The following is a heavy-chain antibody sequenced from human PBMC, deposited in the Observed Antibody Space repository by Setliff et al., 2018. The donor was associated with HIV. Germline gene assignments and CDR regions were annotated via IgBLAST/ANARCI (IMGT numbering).Heavy chain of an antibody. D-gene: IGHD2-15*01. J-gene: IGHJ5*02. V-gene: IGHV1-69*13. Sequence: EASVKVSCKASGGNFSTYGISWVRQAPGQGLEWMGGIIPLFNKSNNAQKFQVRVTITADESTSTAYMELKSLRSEDSAVYYCARDRFCSRGSCYEPNWFDPWGQGTLVTVSS. CDR1: GGNFSTYG. CDR3: ARDRFCSRGSCYEPNWFDP. CDR2: IIPLFNKS.